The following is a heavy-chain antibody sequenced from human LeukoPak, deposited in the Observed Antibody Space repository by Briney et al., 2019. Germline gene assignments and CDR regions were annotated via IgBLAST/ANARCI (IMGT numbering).Heavy chain of an antibody. CDR2: IIPIFGIA. CDR1: GGTFSSYA. J-gene: IGHJ4*02. D-gene: IGHD5-18*01. CDR3: ATGYSYGYLLND. Sequence: ASVKVSCKASGGTFSSYAISWVRQAPGQGLEWKGRIIPIFGIANYAQKFQGRVTITADKSTSTAYMELSSLRSEDTAVYYCATGYSYGYLLNDWGQGTLVTVSS. V-gene: IGHV1-69*04.